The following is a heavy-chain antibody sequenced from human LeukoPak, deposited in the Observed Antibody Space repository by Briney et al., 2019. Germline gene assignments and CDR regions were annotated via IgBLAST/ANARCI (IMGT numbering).Heavy chain of an antibody. J-gene: IGHJ4*02. D-gene: IGHD3-22*01. V-gene: IGHV1-18*01. CDR3: ARDVRDYYDRSGYYNAWNY. Sequence: ASVKVSCKASGYTFISYGISWVRQAPGQGLDWMGWISASNGKTNYAQKLQGRVTMTTDTSTSTVYMELRSLRSDDTAVYYCARDVRDYYDRSGYYNAWNYWGQGTLVTVSS. CDR2: ISASNGKT. CDR1: GYTFISYG.